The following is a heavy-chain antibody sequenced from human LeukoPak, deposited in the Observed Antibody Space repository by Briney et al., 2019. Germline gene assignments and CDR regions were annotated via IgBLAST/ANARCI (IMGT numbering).Heavy chain of an antibody. V-gene: IGHV3-48*04. J-gene: IGHJ6*03. D-gene: IGHD1-20*01. CDR1: GFTFSSYS. Sequence: PGGSLRLSCAASGFTFSSYSMNWVRQAPGKGLEWVSYISSSSSTIYYADSVKGRFTISRDNAKNSLYLQMNSLRAEDTAVYYCARWYPRLLSPDHSLAEDNWNPHYYMDVWGKGTTVTVSS. CDR3: ARWYPRLLSPDHSLAEDNWNPHYYMDV. CDR2: ISSSSSTI.